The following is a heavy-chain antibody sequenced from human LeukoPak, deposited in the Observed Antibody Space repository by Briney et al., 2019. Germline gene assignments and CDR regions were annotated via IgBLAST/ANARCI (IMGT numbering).Heavy chain of an antibody. D-gene: IGHD1-26*01. CDR2: MNPNSGNT. J-gene: IGHJ4*02. Sequence: ASMKVSCKASGYTFTSYDINWVRQATGQGLEWMGWMNPNSGNTGYAQKFQGRVTMTRNTSISTAYMELSSLRSEDTAVYYCASSPSGSYYQFDYWGQGTLVTVSS. CDR1: GYTFTSYD. V-gene: IGHV1-8*01. CDR3: ASSPSGSYYQFDY.